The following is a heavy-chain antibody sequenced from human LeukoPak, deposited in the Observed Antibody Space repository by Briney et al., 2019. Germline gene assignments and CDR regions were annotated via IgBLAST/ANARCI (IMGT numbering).Heavy chain of an antibody. V-gene: IGHV1-69*05. D-gene: IGHD2-2*02. CDR1: GGTFSSYA. CDR3: ARVLPGVPAAIRGPFDY. CDR2: IIPIFGTA. Sequence: SVKVSCKASGGTFSSYASSWVRQAPGQGLEWMGGIIPIFGTANYAQKFQGRVTITTDESTSTAYMELSSLRSEDTAVYYCARVLPGVPAAIRGPFDYWGQGTLVTVSS. J-gene: IGHJ4*02.